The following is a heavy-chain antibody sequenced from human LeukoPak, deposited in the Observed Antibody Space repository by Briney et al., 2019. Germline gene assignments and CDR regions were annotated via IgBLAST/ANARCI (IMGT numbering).Heavy chain of an antibody. CDR1: GYSISSGYY. Sequence: SETLSLTCAVSGYSISSGYYWGWIRQPPVKGLEWIGSIYHSGSTYYNPSLKSRVTISVDTSKTQFSLKLSSVTAADTAVYYCARRLVVVPAAFDYWGQGTLVTVSS. J-gene: IGHJ4*02. CDR3: ARRLVVVPAAFDY. D-gene: IGHD2-2*01. CDR2: IYHSGST. V-gene: IGHV4-38-2*01.